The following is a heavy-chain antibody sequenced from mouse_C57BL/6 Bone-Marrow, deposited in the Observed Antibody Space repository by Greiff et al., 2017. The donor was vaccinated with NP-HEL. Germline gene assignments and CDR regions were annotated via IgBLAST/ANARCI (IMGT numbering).Heavy chain of an antibody. J-gene: IGHJ2*01. CDR1: GYTFTSYG. D-gene: IGHD1-1*01. V-gene: IGHV1-81*01. CDR3: AREDYYGSSSYYFDY. Sequence: VHLVESGAELARPGASVKLSCKASGYTFTSYGISWVKQRTGQGLEWIGEIYPRSGNTYYNEKFKGKATLTADKSSSTAYMELRSLTSEDSAVYFCAREDYYGSSSYYFDYWGQGTTLTVSS. CDR2: IYPRSGNT.